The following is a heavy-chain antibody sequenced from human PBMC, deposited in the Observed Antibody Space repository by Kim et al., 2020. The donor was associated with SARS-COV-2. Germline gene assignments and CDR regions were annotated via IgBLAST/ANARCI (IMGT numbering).Heavy chain of an antibody. D-gene: IGHD3-10*01. V-gene: IGHV3-30*18. CDR1: GFTFSSYG. CDR3: AKVMVRGVIIKETNYYYYYGMDV. CDR2: ISYDGSNK. Sequence: GRSLRLSCAASGFTFSSYGMHWVRQAPGKGLEWVAVISYDGSNKYYADSVKGRFTISRDNSKNTLYLQMNSLRAEDTAVYYCAKVMVRGVIIKETNYYYYYGMDVWGQGTTVTVSS. J-gene: IGHJ6*02.